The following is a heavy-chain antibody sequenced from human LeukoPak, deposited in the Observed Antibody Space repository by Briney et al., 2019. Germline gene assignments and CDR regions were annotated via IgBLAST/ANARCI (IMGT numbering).Heavy chain of an antibody. Sequence: LGGSLRLSCAASGFTFSDFYMGWIRQAPGKGLEWVSYISSSGSTIYYADSVKGRFTISRDNAKNSLYLQMNSLRAEDTAVYYCARDSSSSYYYYYGMDVWGQGTTVTVSS. CDR3: ARDSSSSYYYYYGMDV. CDR1: GFTFSDFY. CDR2: ISSSGSTI. J-gene: IGHJ6*02. V-gene: IGHV3-11*01. D-gene: IGHD6-13*01.